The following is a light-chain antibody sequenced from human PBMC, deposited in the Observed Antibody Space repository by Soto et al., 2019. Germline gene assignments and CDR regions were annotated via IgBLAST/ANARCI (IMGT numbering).Light chain of an antibody. V-gene: IGKV3-20*01. J-gene: IGKJ1*01. Sequence: EIVLTQSPGTLALSPGEGATLSCRASQSVSKYLAWYHQKPGQAPRLLIYGASSRATGIPDGFSGSGSGTDFTLTISRLEPEDFAVYYCQQYGGSPQTFGQGTNVEIK. CDR3: QQYGGSPQT. CDR2: GAS. CDR1: QSVSKY.